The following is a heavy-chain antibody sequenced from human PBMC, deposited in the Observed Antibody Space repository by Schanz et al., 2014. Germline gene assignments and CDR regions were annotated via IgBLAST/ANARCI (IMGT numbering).Heavy chain of an antibody. D-gene: IGHD5-12*01. Sequence: QVQLVESGGGVVQPGRSLRLSCAASGFMFSSYGMHWVRQAPGKGLEWVGVISYDGSKKSYADSVKGRFTISRDNSKNTLYLQMNSLRAEDTAVYYCARKVVATIGGYYDNWGQGTLVIVSS. CDR3: ARKVVATIGGYYDN. J-gene: IGHJ4*02. CDR2: ISYDGSKK. CDR1: GFMFSSYG. V-gene: IGHV3-33*08.